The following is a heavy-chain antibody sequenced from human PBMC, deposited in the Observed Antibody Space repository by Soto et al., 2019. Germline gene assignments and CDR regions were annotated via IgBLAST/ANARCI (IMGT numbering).Heavy chain of an antibody. D-gene: IGHD3-3*01. CDR3: ARGNQAYYDFWSGPSAYGMDV. J-gene: IGHJ6*02. Sequence: ASVKVSCKAYSDTFTSYGIRWERQAPGQGLEWMGWISAYNGNTNYAQKHQGRVTMTTDTSTSTAYMELRSLRSDDTAVYYCARGNQAYYDFWSGPSAYGMDVWGQGTTVTVSS. CDR2: ISAYNGNT. V-gene: IGHV1-18*01. CDR1: SDTFTSYG.